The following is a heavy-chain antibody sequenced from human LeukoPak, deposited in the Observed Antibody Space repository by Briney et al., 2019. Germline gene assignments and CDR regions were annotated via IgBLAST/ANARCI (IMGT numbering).Heavy chain of an antibody. J-gene: IGHJ4*02. CDR1: GGSISSYY. Sequence: SETLSLTCTVSGGSISSYYWSWIRQPPGKGLEWIGYIYYSGSTNYNPSLKSRVTISVDTSKNQFSLKLSSVTAADTAVYYCARLGGSSGWPYFDYWGQGTLVTVSS. CDR3: ARLGGSSGWPYFDY. CDR2: IYYSGST. D-gene: IGHD6-19*01. V-gene: IGHV4-59*08.